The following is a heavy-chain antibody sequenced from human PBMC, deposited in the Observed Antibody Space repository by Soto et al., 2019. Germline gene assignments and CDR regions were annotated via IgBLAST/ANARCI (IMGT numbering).Heavy chain of an antibody. CDR1: GFTFSGSA. CDR3: TNPQVYYGIDV. Sequence: EVQLVESGGGLVQPGGSLKLSCAASGFTFSGSAVHWVRQASGKGLEWVGRIRSKANNYATAYAASVQGRFTIYRDDLKNTAYLKKNSLNTQDTSVYYCTNPQVYYGIDVWGQGTTVTVAS. J-gene: IGHJ6*02. V-gene: IGHV3-73*02. CDR2: IRSKANNYAT.